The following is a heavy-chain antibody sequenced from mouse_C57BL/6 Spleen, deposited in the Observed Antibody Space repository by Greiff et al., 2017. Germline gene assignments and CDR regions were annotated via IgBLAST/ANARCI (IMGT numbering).Heavy chain of an antibody. J-gene: IGHJ2*01. D-gene: IGHD2-5*01. CDR2: IHPNSGST. Sequence: QVQLQQPGAELVKPGASVSLSCKASGYTFTSYWMHWVKQRPGQGLEWIGMIHPNSGSTNYNEKFKSKATLTVDKSSSTAYMQLSSLTSEDSAVYYCASYYSNSYYFDYWGQGTTLTVSS. CDR1: GYTFTSYW. CDR3: ASYYSNSYYFDY. V-gene: IGHV1-64*01.